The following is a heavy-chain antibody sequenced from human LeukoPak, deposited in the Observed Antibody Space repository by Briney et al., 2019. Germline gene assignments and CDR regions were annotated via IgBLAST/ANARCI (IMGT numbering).Heavy chain of an antibody. V-gene: IGHV1-69*13. Sequence: ASVKVSCKASGGTFSSYAISWVRQAPGQGLEWMGGIIPIFGAANYAQKFQGRVTITADESTSTAYMELSSLRSEDTAVYYCASGTTVSPGDYWGQGTLVTVSS. CDR3: ASGTTVSPGDY. CDR2: IIPIFGAA. D-gene: IGHD4-11*01. J-gene: IGHJ4*02. CDR1: GGTFSSYA.